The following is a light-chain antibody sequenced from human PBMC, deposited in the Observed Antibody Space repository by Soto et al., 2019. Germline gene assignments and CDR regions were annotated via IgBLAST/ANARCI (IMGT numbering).Light chain of an antibody. CDR2: GAS. J-gene: IGKJ4*01. CDR3: QQYDRSPL. V-gene: IGKV3-20*01. CDR1: QSVANSH. Sequence: EIVLTQXXGTLSLSPGERATLSCRASQSVANSHLAWYQQKPGQAPRLVIYGASFRATGIPDRFSGSGSGTHFTLTISRLQPEDFAVYYCQQYDRSPLFGGGTKVEF.